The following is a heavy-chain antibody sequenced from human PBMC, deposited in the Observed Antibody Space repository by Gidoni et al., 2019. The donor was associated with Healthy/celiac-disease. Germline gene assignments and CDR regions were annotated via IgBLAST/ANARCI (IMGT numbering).Heavy chain of an antibody. CDR3: ARDRGHGGNSGEFDY. CDR2: IYHGGST. Sequence: QVQLQESGPGLVKPSATLSITCTVSGYSISSGYYRGWSRQPPGKGLEWIGSIYHGGSTSYHPSLKSRVTITVDTSKNQFSLKLSSVTAADTAVYYGARDRGHGGNSGEFDYWGQGTLVTGSS. D-gene: IGHD2-21*02. V-gene: IGHV4-38-2*02. J-gene: IGHJ4*02. CDR1: GYSISSGYY.